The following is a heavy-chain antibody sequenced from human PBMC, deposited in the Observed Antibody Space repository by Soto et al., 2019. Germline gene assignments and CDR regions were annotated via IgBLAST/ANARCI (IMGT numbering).Heavy chain of an antibody. V-gene: IGHV1-58*01. Sequence: SVKVSCKASGFNFRTTAVQWVRQARGQRLEWIGWIVVGSGNTNYAQNFQERVTITRDMSTSTAYLDVSRLRSEDTAVYYCAADPYYYDSSDYYSFDQWGQGTLVTVS. CDR2: IVVGSGNT. CDR1: GFNFRTTA. CDR3: AADPYYYDSSDYYSFDQ. D-gene: IGHD3-22*01. J-gene: IGHJ4*02.